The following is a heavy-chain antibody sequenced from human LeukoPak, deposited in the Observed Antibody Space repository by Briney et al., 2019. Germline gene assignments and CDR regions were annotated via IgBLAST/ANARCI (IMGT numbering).Heavy chain of an antibody. CDR1: GFTFSSYD. CDR2: IGSSGGPI. CDR3: ASDRSAWGISFDS. J-gene: IGHJ4*01. Sequence: PWGSLCCYCAASGFTFSSYDLSWVRQAPGKGLEWVSYIGSSGGPIYYADSVRGRFTISRDNAKNSLYLQMNSLRAEDTAVYYCASDRSAWGISFDSWGHGELFAVSS. D-gene: IGHD3-3*01. V-gene: IGHV3-48*03.